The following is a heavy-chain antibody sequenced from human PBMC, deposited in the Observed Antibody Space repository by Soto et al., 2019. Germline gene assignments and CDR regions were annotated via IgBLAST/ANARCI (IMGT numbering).Heavy chain of an antibody. CDR2: IYYSGNT. J-gene: IGHJ3*01. CDR1: GGSINSGGYY. Sequence: KTSETLSLTCTVSGGSINSGGYYWSWIRQHPGKGLEWIGYIYYSGNTYYNPSLKSRVTISVDTSKNQFSLKLRSVTAADTAVYYCARGPIVAASDGFDLWGQGTMVTVSS. D-gene: IGHD6-25*01. CDR3: ARGPIVAASDGFDL. V-gene: IGHV4-31*03.